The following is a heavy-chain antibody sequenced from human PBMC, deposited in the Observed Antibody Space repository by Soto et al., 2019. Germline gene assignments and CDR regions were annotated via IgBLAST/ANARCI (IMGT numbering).Heavy chain of an antibody. D-gene: IGHD6-19*01. V-gene: IGHV1-18*04. CDR2: ISTYNGNT. J-gene: IGHJ4*02. Sequence: QVQLVQSGAEVKKPGASVKVSCKASGYTFTDYGIRWVRQAPGQGLEWMGWISTYNGNTIYAQKIQGRVTMTTDTSTSTAYVELRSLRSDDTAVYYCAREEGISDWHAFDYWGQGTLVTVSS. CDR3: AREEGISDWHAFDY. CDR1: GYTFTDYG.